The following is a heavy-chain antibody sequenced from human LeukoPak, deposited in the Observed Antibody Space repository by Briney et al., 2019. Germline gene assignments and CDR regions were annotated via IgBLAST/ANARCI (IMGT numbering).Heavy chain of an antibody. V-gene: IGHV3-30*18. CDR1: GFTFSSYG. D-gene: IGHD3-10*01. Sequence: GRSLRLSCAASGFTFSSYGMHWVRQAPGKGLEWVAVISYDGSNKYYADSVKGRFTISRDNSKNTLYLQMNSLRAEDTAVYCCAKEFGELLWIADYWGQGTLVTVSS. CDR3: AKEFGELLWIADY. J-gene: IGHJ4*02. CDR2: ISYDGSNK.